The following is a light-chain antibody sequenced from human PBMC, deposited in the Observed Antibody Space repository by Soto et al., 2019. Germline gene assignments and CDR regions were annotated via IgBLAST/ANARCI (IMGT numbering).Light chain of an antibody. V-gene: IGKV1-9*01. J-gene: IGKJ4*01. CDR2: AAS. CDR1: QGISSY. CDR3: QQLNSYPQLT. Sequence: DIQLTQSPSFLSASVGYRFTITCRASQGISSYLAWYQQKPGKAPKLLIYAASTLQSGVPSRFSGSGSGTEFTLTIRSLQPEDFATYYCQQLNSYPQLTFGGGTKVDIK.